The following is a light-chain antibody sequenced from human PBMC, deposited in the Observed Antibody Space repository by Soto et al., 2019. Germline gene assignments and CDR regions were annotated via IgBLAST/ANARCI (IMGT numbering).Light chain of an antibody. V-gene: IGKV3-11*01. Sequence: EIVLTQSPATLSLSPGERATLSCRASQSVSNSLTWFQQKPGQAPRLLIYDASNRATDIPARFSGSGSGTDFTLTISSLEPEDFAGYYCQQRRSCPRTFGEGTKLEIK. CDR1: QSVSNS. J-gene: IGKJ2*01. CDR3: QQRRSCPRT. CDR2: DAS.